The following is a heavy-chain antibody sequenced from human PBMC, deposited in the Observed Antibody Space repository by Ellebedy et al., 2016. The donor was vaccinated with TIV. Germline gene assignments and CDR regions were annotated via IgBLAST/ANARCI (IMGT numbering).Heavy chain of an antibody. V-gene: IGHV4-34*01. CDR2: IIQSGTM. D-gene: IGHD5-18*01. CDR1: GGSLSGYY. CDR3: ARGYSYGYCFDY. J-gene: IGHJ4*02. Sequence: SETLSLTCAVYGGSLSGYYWSWIRQPPGKGLEWIGEIIQSGTMNYSPSLKSRVPISVDKSKNQFSLKLSSVTAADPAVYYCARGYSYGYCFDYWGQGTLVTVSS.